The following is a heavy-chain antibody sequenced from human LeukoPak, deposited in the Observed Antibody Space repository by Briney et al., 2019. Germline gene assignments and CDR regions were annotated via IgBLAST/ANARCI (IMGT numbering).Heavy chain of an antibody. D-gene: IGHD3-22*01. CDR2: INSDGTTT. J-gene: IGHJ4*01. Sequence: GGSLRLSCAASGFTFSSYWMHWVRQAPGKGLVWVSRINSDGTTTNYADSVKGRFTISRDNAKNTLYLQMNSLTAEDTAVYYCARKDYDSSGYFDLDYWGHGTLVTVSS. CDR3: ARKDYDSSGYFDLDY. V-gene: IGHV3-74*01. CDR1: GFTFSSYW.